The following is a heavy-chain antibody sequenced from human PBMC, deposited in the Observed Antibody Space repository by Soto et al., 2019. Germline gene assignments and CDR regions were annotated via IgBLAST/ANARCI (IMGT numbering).Heavy chain of an antibody. J-gene: IGHJ4*02. D-gene: IGHD6-6*01. V-gene: IGHV4-4*02. Sequence: QVQLQESGPGLVKPSGTLSLTCAVSGGSISSSNWWSWVRQPPGKGLEWIGEIYHSGSTNYNPSLTSRVTISVDKSKNQLSLKLSSVTAADTAVYYFARLGWVYSSSGYWGQGTLVTVSS. CDR2: IYHSGST. CDR1: GGSISSSNW. CDR3: ARLGWVYSSSGY.